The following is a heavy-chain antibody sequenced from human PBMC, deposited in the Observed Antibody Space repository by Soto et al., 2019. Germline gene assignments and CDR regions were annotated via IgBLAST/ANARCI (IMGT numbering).Heavy chain of an antibody. D-gene: IGHD3-16*02. V-gene: IGHV1-58*02. CDR1: GFTFTSSA. CDR3: AASTSEDYIWGSYRSAFDY. CDR2: IVVGSGNT. Sequence: SVKVSCKASGFTFTSSAMQWVRQARGQRLEWIGRIVVGSGNTNYAQKFQERVTITRDMSTSTAYMELSSLRSEDTAVYYCAASTSEDYIWGSYRSAFDYWGQGTLVTVSS. J-gene: IGHJ4*02.